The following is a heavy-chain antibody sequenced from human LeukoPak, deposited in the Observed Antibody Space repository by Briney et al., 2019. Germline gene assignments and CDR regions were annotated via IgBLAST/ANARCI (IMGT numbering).Heavy chain of an antibody. V-gene: IGHV1-46*01. J-gene: IGHJ4*02. CDR2: IYPRDGST. Sequence: ASVKVSCKASGYIFTSNYIHRVRQAPGQGLEWMGMIYPRDGSTSYAQRFQDRVTVTRDTSTSTVHMELSGLRSEDTAVYYCARDQEGFDYWGQGTQVTVSS. CDR1: GYIFTSNY. CDR3: ARDQEGFDY.